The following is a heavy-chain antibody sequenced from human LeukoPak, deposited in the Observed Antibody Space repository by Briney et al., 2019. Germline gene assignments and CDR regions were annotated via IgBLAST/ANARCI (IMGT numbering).Heavy chain of an antibody. CDR3: ARESASGSYYGMDV. CDR1: GYTFTRYG. J-gene: IGHJ6*04. V-gene: IGHV1-18*04. D-gene: IGHD3-10*01. CDR2: ISAYNGNT. Sequence: ASVKVSCKASGYTFTRYGISWVRQAPGQGLEWMGWISAYNGNTNYAQKLQGRVTMTTDTSTSTAYMELRSLRSDDTAVYYCARESASGSYYGMDVWGKGTTVTVSS.